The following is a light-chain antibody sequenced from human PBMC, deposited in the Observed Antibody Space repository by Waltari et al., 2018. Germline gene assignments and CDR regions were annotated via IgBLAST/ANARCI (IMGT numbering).Light chain of an antibody. CDR2: GTS. CDR3: QQYVNSPHLT. J-gene: IGKJ4*01. V-gene: IGKV3-20*01. Sequence: EIVLTQSPGTLSLSPGERATLSCRTSQRIGSAYLAWYQQKPGHPPRLLIYGTSNRGTGVPDRFSGSGSGTDFTLTVSRLETEDFGIYFCQQYVNSPHLTFGGGTKVEIK. CDR1: QRIGSAY.